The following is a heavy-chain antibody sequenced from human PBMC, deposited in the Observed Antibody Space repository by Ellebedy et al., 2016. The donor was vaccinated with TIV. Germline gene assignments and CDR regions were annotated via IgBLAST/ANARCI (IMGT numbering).Heavy chain of an antibody. Sequence: GEFLKISXAASGFTFSSYWMHWVRQAPGKGLVWVSRINSDGSSTSYADSVKGRFTISRDNAKNTLYLQMNSLRAEDTAVYYCARGRPIVVVPAATMYNWFDPWGQGTLVTVSS. CDR3: ARGRPIVVVPAATMYNWFDP. CDR2: INSDGSST. J-gene: IGHJ5*02. V-gene: IGHV3-74*01. D-gene: IGHD2-2*01. CDR1: GFTFSSYW.